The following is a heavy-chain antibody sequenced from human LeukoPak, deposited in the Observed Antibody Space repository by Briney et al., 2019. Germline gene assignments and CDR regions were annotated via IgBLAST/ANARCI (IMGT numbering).Heavy chain of an antibody. CDR2: INPNSGET. V-gene: IGHV1-2*02. Sequence: ASVKVSCKASGYIFTGYYMHWVRQAPGQGLEWMGWINPNSGETRYAQKFQGRVTMTRDTSISTAYMEPSRLRSDETAVYYCGTLLSNAPFDYWGQGTLVTVSS. CDR3: GTLLSNAPFDY. J-gene: IGHJ4*02. CDR1: GYIFTGYY.